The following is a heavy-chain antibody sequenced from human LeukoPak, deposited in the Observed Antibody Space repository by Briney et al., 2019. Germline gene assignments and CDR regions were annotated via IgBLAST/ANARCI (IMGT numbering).Heavy chain of an antibody. J-gene: IGHJ4*02. V-gene: IGHV4-59*08. CDR2: IYYNGRT. CDR1: GGSISNYY. Sequence: PSETLSLTCTVSGGSISNYYWTWIRHPPGKRLEWIGYIYYNGRTNYNPSLKSRVTMSVDTSKNQFSLELSSVTAADTAVYYCARGSRRLADFHYWGQGTLVTVSS. D-gene: IGHD1-26*01. CDR3: ARGSRRLADFHY.